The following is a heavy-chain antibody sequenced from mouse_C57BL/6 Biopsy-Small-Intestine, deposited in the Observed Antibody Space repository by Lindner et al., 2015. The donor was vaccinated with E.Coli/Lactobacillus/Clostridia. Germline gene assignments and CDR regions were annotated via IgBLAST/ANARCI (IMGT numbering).Heavy chain of an antibody. V-gene: IGHV5-6*01. CDR2: ISSGGSYT. CDR3: ASDSYYSNYPWFAY. J-gene: IGHJ3*01. Sequence: VQLQESGGDLVKPGGSLKLSCAASGFTFSSYGMSWVRQTPGKRLEWVATISSGGSYTYYPDSVKGRFTISRDNAKNTLYLQMSSLKSEDTAMYYCASDSYYSNYPWFAYWGQGTLVTVLC. D-gene: IGHD2-5*01. CDR1: GFTFSSYG.